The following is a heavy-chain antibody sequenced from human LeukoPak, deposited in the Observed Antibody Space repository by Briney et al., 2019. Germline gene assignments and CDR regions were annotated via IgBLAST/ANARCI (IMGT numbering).Heavy chain of an antibody. V-gene: IGHV5-10-1*01. CDR3: ERRTGTTGWFDP. CDR2: IDPSDSYT. Sequence: GESLKISCKGSGYSFTSYWISWVRQMPGKGLEWMGRIDPSDSYTNYSPSFQGHVSISADKSISTAYLQWSSLKASDTSIYYCERRTGTTGWFDPWGQGTLVTVSS. CDR1: GYSFTSYW. J-gene: IGHJ5*02. D-gene: IGHD1-7*01.